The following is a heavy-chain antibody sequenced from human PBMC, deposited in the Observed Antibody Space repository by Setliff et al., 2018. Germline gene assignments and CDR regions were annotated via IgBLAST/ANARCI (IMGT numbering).Heavy chain of an antibody. V-gene: IGHV3-30*02. Sequence: AGGSLRLSCAASGFTFSSYGMHWVRQAPGKGLEWVAFIRYDGSNKYYADSVKGRFTISRDNSKNTLYLQMNSLRAEDTAVYYCAKDPLYCGGDCYSEGYYFDYWGQGTLVTVSS. CDR1: GFTFSSYG. CDR3: AKDPLYCGGDCYSEGYYFDY. J-gene: IGHJ4*02. D-gene: IGHD2-21*02. CDR2: IRYDGSNK.